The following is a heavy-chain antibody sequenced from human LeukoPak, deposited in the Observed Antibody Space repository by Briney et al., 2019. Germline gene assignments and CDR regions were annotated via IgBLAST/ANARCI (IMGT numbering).Heavy chain of an antibody. CDR2: IIPMFGTA. CDR3: ARLRRYNWNDGVPYYYYYMDV. Sequence: SVKVSCKASGGTFSSYAISWVRQAPGQGLEWMGGIIPMFGTANYAQKFECRFAITADESTNTAYMELSSLRSEDTAVYYCARLRRYNWNDGVPYYYYYMDVWGKGTTVTVSS. V-gene: IGHV1-69*13. CDR1: GGTFSSYA. J-gene: IGHJ6*03. D-gene: IGHD1-1*01.